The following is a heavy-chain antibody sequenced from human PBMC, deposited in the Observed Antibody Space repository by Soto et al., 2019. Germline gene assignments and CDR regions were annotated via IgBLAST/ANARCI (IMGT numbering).Heavy chain of an antibody. D-gene: IGHD3-10*01. CDR1: GYTFSGYY. CDR2: INPNSGGT. Sequence: QVQLVQSGAEVKKPGASVKVSCKASGYTFSGYYMHWVRQAPGQGLEWMGWINPNSGGTNYAQKFQGWVTMTRDTSISTASMELSRLRSDDTAVYYCARGFGEENYYGMDVWGQGTTVTVSS. J-gene: IGHJ6*02. CDR3: ARGFGEENYYGMDV. V-gene: IGHV1-2*04.